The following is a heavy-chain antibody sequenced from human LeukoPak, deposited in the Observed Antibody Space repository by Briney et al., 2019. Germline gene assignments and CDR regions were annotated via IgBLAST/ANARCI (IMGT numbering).Heavy chain of an antibody. CDR2: ISYDGSNK. V-gene: IGHV3-30*18. J-gene: IGHJ1*01. CDR3: AKDARTGIAASKSLGYFQH. D-gene: IGHD6-13*01. CDR1: GFTFSSYG. Sequence: GGSLRLSCAASGFTFSSYGMHWVRQAPGKGLEWVAVISYDGSNKYYADSVKGRFTISRDNSKNTLYLQTNSLRAEDTAVYYCAKDARTGIAASKSLGYFQHWGQGTLVTVSS.